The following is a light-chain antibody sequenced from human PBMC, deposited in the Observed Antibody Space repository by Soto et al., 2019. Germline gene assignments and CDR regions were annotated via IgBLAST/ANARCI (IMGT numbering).Light chain of an antibody. Sequence: IVLTQSPGTLSLSPGERATLSCRAGQSVSSNYLAWYQQKPGQAPRLLIYNVSTTATGIPDRISGSGSGTDFTLTISSLEPEDSAVYYCQQRHMWPITFGQGTRLEIK. CDR3: QQRHMWPIT. CDR1: QSVSSNY. J-gene: IGKJ5*01. V-gene: IGKV3D-20*02. CDR2: NVS.